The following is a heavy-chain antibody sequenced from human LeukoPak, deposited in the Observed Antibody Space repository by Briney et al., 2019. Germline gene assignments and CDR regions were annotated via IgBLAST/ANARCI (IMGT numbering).Heavy chain of an antibody. V-gene: IGHV1-2*02. CDR1: GYTFTGYY. J-gene: IGHJ4*02. D-gene: IGHD1-26*01. CDR3: ARLVTGSNPADF. CDR2: INPNSDGI. Sequence: ASVKVSCKATGYTFTGYYIHWVRQAPGQGLEWMGWINPNSDGIKYAQKFQGRVTMTRDTSTSTAYMELSRLRSEDTAVYFCARLVTGSNPADFWGQGTLVTVSS.